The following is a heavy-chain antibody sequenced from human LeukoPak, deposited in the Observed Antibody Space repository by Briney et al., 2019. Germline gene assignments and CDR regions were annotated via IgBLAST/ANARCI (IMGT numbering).Heavy chain of an antibody. CDR3: ATRGDYSDTSGNSYDALDI. D-gene: IGHD3-22*01. CDR2: IYTSGST. Sequence: SETLSLTCTVSGGSINSATYYWTWIRQPAGKGLEWIGRIYTSGSTNYNPSLKSRVTISVDPSKTQFSLKLTSVTAADTAVYYCATRGDYSDTSGNSYDALDIWGQGTMVTVSS. V-gene: IGHV4-61*02. CDR1: GGSINSATYY. J-gene: IGHJ3*02.